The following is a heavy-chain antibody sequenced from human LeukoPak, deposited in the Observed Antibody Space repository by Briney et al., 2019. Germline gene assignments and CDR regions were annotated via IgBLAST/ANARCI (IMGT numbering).Heavy chain of an antibody. V-gene: IGHV4-39*01. CDR3: ARRSAIWHAFDT. D-gene: IGHD3-9*01. CDR2: FYYTGST. J-gene: IGHJ3*02. Sequence: PSETLSLTCTVSGGSISSSGYYWGWIRQSPGTGLEWIGSFYYTGSTYYNPSFKSRGIISVDTSKNQFSLKLSSVTAADTAMYYCARRSAIWHAFDTWGQGTMVIVSS. CDR1: GGSISSSGYY.